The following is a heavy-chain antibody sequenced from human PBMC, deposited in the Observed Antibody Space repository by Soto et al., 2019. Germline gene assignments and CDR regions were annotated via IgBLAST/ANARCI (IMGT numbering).Heavy chain of an antibody. V-gene: IGHV4-34*01. CDR1: GGSFSGYY. CDR2: INHSGST. J-gene: IGHJ6*03. D-gene: IGHD3-10*01. Sequence: SETLSLTCAVYGGSFSGYYWSWIRQPPGKGLEWIGEINHSGSTNYNPSLKSRVTISVDTSKNQFSLKLSSVTAADTAVYYCARHRVYYGSGSIYYYYYMDVWGKGTTVTVSS. CDR3: ARHRVYYGSGSIYYYYYMDV.